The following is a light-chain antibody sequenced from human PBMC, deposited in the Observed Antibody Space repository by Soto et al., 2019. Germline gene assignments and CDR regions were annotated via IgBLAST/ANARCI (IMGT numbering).Light chain of an antibody. J-gene: IGLJ3*02. Sequence: QSALTQPASVSGTPGQSITISCTGTSSDVGGYNYVSWYQQHPGKAPKLMICEVTNRPSGVYNRFSGSKSGNTASLTISGLQAEDEADYYCSSYTSSYTGVFGGGTQLTVL. CDR3: SSYTSSYTGV. CDR1: SSDVGGYNY. CDR2: EVT. V-gene: IGLV2-14*01.